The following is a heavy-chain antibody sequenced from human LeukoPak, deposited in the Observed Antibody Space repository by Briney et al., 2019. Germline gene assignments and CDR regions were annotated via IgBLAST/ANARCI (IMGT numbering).Heavy chain of an antibody. CDR2: ISSSSSTI. CDR3: ASAAVLLWFGEPPFMDV. CDR1: GFTFCSYS. Sequence: PGGSLRLSCAASGFTFCSYSMNCVRQAPRKGLGWVSYISSSSSTIYYADSVKGRFTISRDNSKNTLYLQMNSLRAEDTAVYYCASAAVLLWFGEPPFMDVWGKGTTVTISS. D-gene: IGHD3-10*01. V-gene: IGHV3-48*01. J-gene: IGHJ6*03.